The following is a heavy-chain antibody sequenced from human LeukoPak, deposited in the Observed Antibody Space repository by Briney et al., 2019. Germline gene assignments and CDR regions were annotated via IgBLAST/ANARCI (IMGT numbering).Heavy chain of an antibody. D-gene: IGHD2-2*01. Sequence: ASVKVSCKASGYTFTGYYMHWVRQAPGQGLEWMGWINPNSGGTNYAQKFQGRVTMTRDTSISTAYMELSRLRYDDTAVYYCAREEFVVVPAATNYNWFDPWGQGTLVTVSS. CDR3: AREEFVVVPAATNYNWFDP. CDR2: INPNSGGT. V-gene: IGHV1-2*02. J-gene: IGHJ5*02. CDR1: GYTFTGYY.